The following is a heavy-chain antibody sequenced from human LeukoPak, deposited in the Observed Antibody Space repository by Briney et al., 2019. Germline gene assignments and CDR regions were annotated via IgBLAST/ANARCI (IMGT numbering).Heavy chain of an antibody. CDR3: AKASGRVRGVISAFDI. CDR1: GFTFDDYA. V-gene: IGHV3-9*01. J-gene: IGHJ3*02. D-gene: IGHD3-10*01. Sequence: PGGSLRLSCAASGFTFDDYAVHWVRQAPGKGLEWVSGISWNSGSIGYADSVKGRFTISRDNARNSLYLQMNSLRAEDTALYYCAKASGRVRGVISAFDIWGQGTMVTVSS. CDR2: ISWNSGSI.